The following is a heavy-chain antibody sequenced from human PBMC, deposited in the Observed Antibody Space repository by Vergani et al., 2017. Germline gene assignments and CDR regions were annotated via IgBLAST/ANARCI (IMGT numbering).Heavy chain of an antibody. CDR1: GFTFNSYA. Sequence: QLLESGGGLIQPGGSLRLSCAASGFTFNSYAMTWVRQAPGKGLEWVSGINNNGGSTYYADSVKGRVTISRDNSKNTLYLQMTDLIAEDTATYYCAKVCGXTSCPYGGGAFDVWGHGTMVTVSS. CDR2: INNNGGST. J-gene: IGHJ3*01. V-gene: IGHV3-23*01. D-gene: IGHD2-2*01. CDR3: AKVCGXTSCPYGGGAFDV.